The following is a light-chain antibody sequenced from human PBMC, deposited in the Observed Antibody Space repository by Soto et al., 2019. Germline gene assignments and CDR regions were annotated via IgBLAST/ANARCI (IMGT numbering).Light chain of an antibody. CDR2: LTS. Sequence: DIPMTQSPSSLSASVGDRVTITCRASQNIYTYLHWYQQKPGKAPNLLIYLTSKLQSGVPSRFSGSGSGTVFSLTIASLQPEDFATYYCQHSLDTPRTFGPGTKVE. CDR3: QHSLDTPRT. CDR1: QNIYTY. V-gene: IGKV1-39*01. J-gene: IGKJ1*01.